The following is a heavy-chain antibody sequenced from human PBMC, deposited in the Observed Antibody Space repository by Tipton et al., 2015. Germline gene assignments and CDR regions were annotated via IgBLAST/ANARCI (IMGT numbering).Heavy chain of an antibody. V-gene: IGHV5-51*01. CDR3: ARSSPRVVVPATADGVFDI. D-gene: IGHD2-2*01. Sequence: QSGAEVKKPGESLKISCKGSGYSFTSYWIGWVRQMPGKGLEWMGTIYPGDSDTRYSPSFQGQVTISADKSINTAYLQWSSLRTSDTAMYYCARSSPRVVVPATADGVFDIWGQGTLVTVSS. CDR1: GYSFTSYW. J-gene: IGHJ3*02. CDR2: IYPGDSDT.